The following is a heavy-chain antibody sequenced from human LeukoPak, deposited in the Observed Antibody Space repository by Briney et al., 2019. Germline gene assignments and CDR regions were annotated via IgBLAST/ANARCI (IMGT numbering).Heavy chain of an antibody. V-gene: IGHV3-11*01. CDR2: ISSSGSTI. Sequence: PGGSLRLSCAASGFTFSDYYMSWIRQAPGKGLEWVSYISSSGSTIYYADSVKGRFTISRDNAKNSVFLQMNSLRGEDTALYYCARLKSSGWYNAPFDYWGQGTLVTVSA. D-gene: IGHD6-13*01. CDR3: ARLKSSGWYNAPFDY. CDR1: GFTFSDYY. J-gene: IGHJ4*02.